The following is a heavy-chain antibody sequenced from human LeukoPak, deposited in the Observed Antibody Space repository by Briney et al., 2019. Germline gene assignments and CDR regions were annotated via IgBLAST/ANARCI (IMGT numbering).Heavy chain of an antibody. Sequence: GSLRLSCAASGFTFSSYSMNWVRQPPGKGLEWIGEINHSGSTNYNPSLKSRVTISVDTSKNQFSLKLSSVTAADTAVYYCARGSSSVPPPDYWGQGTLVTVSS. CDR2: INHSGST. V-gene: IGHV4-34*01. D-gene: IGHD6-13*01. CDR1: GFTFSSYS. CDR3: ARGSSSVPPPDY. J-gene: IGHJ4*02.